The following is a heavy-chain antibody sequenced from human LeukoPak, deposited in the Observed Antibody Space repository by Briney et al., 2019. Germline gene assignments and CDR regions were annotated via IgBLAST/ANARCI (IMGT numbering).Heavy chain of an antibody. J-gene: IGHJ4*02. CDR2: IWYDGSNK. D-gene: IGHD1-26*01. CDR3: ARDENPGATHSFDY. Sequence: PGGSLRLSCAASGFTFSSYGMHWVRQAPGKGLEWVAVIWYDGSNKYYADSVKGRFTISRDNSKNTLHLQMNSLRAEDTAVYYCARDENPGATHSFDYWGQGTLVTVSS. CDR1: GFTFSSYG. V-gene: IGHV3-33*01.